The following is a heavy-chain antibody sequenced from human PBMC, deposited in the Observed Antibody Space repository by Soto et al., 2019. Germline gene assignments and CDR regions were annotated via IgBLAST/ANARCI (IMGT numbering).Heavy chain of an antibody. D-gene: IGHD3-9*01. CDR2: MNPNSGNT. Sequence: QVQLVQSGAEVKKPGASVKVSCKASGYTFTSYDINWVRQATGQGLEWMGWMNPNSGNTGYAQKFQGRVTRTRNTCISTAYMELSSLRSEDTAVYYCARGDDILTGYYPPLFDYWGQGTLVTVSS. CDR3: ARGDDILTGYYPPLFDY. J-gene: IGHJ4*02. CDR1: GYTFTSYD. V-gene: IGHV1-8*01.